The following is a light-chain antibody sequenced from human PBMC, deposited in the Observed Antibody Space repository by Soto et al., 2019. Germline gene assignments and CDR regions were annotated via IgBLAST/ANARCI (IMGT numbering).Light chain of an antibody. J-gene: IGKJ5*01. CDR3: QKYNSWPPIT. CDR1: ESVSSN. V-gene: IGKV3-15*01. CDR2: GAS. Sequence: EVVMTQSPATLSVSPGERATLSCRASESVSSNLAWYQQRPGQAPRLVIYGASTRATGIPARFSGGGSGTEFTLTISSLQSEDFAVYYCQKYNSWPPITVGQGTRLEIK.